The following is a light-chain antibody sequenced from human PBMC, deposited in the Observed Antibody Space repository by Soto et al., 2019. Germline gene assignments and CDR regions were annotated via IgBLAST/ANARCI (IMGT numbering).Light chain of an antibody. CDR1: QGIKNY. CDR2: AAS. CDR3: QQSYSTPIT. J-gene: IGKJ5*01. Sequence: EIRVTQYPSSLSASVGDRVTITCRASQGIKNYLAWYQQKPGEIPKLLIYAASTLESGIPPRFSGSGSGTDFTLTISSLQPEDFATYYCQQSYSTPITFGQGTRLEIK. V-gene: IGKV1-27*01.